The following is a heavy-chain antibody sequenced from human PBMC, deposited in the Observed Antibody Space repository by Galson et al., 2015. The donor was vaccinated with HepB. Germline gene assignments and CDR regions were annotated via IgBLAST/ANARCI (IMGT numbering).Heavy chain of an antibody. Sequence: QSGAEVKKPGESLKISCKGSGYSFNTYWIGWVRQMPGKGLEWMGIVYPGDSDTRYTPSFQGHVTISADKSITTAYLQWSGLKASDTAMYYCARLYGCSDGKCYPTYWGQGTLVTVSS. CDR3: ARLYGCSDGKCYPTY. CDR2: VYPGDSDT. J-gene: IGHJ4*02. D-gene: IGHD2-15*01. CDR1: GYSFNTYW. V-gene: IGHV5-51*01.